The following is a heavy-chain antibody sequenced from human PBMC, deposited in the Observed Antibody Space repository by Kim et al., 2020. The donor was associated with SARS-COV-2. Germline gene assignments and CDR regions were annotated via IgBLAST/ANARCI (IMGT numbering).Heavy chain of an antibody. V-gene: IGHV3-30*03. J-gene: IGHJ5*02. D-gene: IGHD3-10*01. Sequence: GGSLRLSCAASGFTFSSYGMHWVRQAPGKGLEWVAVISYDGSNKYYADSVKGRFTISRDNSKNTLYLQMNSLRAEDTAVYYCARGTPMVRPPVYPWGQRTLVTVSS. CDR2: ISYDGSNK. CDR1: GFTFSSYG. CDR3: ARGTPMVRPPVYP.